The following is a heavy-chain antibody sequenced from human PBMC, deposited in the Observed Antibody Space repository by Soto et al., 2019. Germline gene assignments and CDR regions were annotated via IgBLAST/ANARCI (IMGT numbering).Heavy chain of an antibody. J-gene: IGHJ4*02. CDR3: AIPHYSDSTGYYGY. D-gene: IGHD3-22*01. CDR1: GFTFSSYA. V-gene: IGHV3-48*03. CDR2: ISSSGSTI. Sequence: GGSLRLSCSASGFTFSSYAMHWVRQAPGKGLEWVSYISSSGSTIYYADSVKGRFTISRDNAKNSLYLQMNSLRAEDTAVYYCAIPHYSDSTGYYGYGRQGTRVTVSS.